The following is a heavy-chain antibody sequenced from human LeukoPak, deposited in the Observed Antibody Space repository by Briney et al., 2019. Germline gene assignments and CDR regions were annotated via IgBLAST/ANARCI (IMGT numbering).Heavy chain of an antibody. V-gene: IGHV4-28*05. J-gene: IGHJ4*02. CDR2: VYYSWAI. CDR3: AKKPISLYYFDY. Sequence: ASVTLSLMFVDLAFSNSSSNWRGRIRQPPGRGLELIGYVYYSWAIYYNPSLERRVTMSVDTSKNRVSLELSSVTAVDTAVYYCAKKPISLYYFDYWGQGTLVTVSS. CDR1: AFSNSSSNW.